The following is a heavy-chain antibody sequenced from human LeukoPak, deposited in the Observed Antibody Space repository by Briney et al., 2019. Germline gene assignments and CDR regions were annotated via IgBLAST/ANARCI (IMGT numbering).Heavy chain of an antibody. CDR1: GFTFSSYA. Sequence: GGSLRLSCAASGFTFSSYAMSWVRQAPGKGLEWVSAISGSGGSTYYADSVKGRFTISRDNSKNTLYLQMNSLRAEDTAVYYCARALVVVPVAPIDYWGQGTLVTVSS. V-gene: IGHV3-23*01. CDR3: ARALVVVPVAPIDY. CDR2: ISGSGGST. D-gene: IGHD2-2*01. J-gene: IGHJ4*02.